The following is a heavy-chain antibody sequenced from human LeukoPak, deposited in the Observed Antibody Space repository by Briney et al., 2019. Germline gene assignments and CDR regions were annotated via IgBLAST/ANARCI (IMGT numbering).Heavy chain of an antibody. CDR2: IYYSGST. J-gene: IGHJ3*02. V-gene: IGHV4-59*11. CDR1: GGSISGHY. D-gene: IGHD3-3*01. CDR3: ARLYYDFWSGYYKPDAFDI. Sequence: SETLSLTCTVSGGSISGHYWSWIRQPPGKGLEWIGYIYYSGSTNYNPSLKSRVTISVDTSKNQFSLKLSSVTAADTAVYYCARLYYDFWSGYYKPDAFDIWGQGTMVTVSS.